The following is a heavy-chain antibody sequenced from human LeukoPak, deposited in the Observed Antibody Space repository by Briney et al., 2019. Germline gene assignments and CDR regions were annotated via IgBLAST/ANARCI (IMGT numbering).Heavy chain of an antibody. CDR3: ARSNFFDY. CDR2: IYYGGST. J-gene: IGHJ4*02. D-gene: IGHD1-1*01. V-gene: IGHV4-39*01. Sequence: PSETLSLTCTVSGGSISSSSYYWGWIRQPPGKGLEWIGSIYYGGSTYYNPSLKSRVTISVDTSKNQFSPKLSSVTAADTAVYYCARSNFFDYWGQGTLVTVSS. CDR1: GGSISSSSYY.